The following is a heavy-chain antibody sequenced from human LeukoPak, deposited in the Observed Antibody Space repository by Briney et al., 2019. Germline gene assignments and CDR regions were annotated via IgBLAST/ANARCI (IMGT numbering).Heavy chain of an antibody. CDR3: ARHACSSTSCYRYYYYYGMDV. CDR1: GGSIRSYY. J-gene: IGHJ6*02. Sequence: SETLSLTCTVSGGSIRSYYWSWIRQPPGKGLEWIGYIYYSGSTNYNPSLKSRVTISVDTSKNQFSLKLSSVTAADTAVYYCARHACSSTSCYRYYYYYGMDVWGQGTTVTVSS. CDR2: IYYSGST. D-gene: IGHD2-2*02. V-gene: IGHV4-59*08.